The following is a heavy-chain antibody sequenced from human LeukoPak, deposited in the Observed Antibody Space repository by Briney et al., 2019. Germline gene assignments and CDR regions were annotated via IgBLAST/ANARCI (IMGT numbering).Heavy chain of an antibody. J-gene: IGHJ4*02. V-gene: IGHV1-2*02. CDR3: ARGRLRAVAGRTSDY. Sequence: ASVKVSCKASGYTFTGYYMHWVRQAPGQGLEWMEWINPNSGGANYEQKFQGRVTMTRDTSISTAYMELSRLRSDDTAVYYCARGRLRAVAGRTSDYWGQGTLVTVSS. CDR2: INPNSGGA. CDR1: GYTFTGYY. D-gene: IGHD6-19*01.